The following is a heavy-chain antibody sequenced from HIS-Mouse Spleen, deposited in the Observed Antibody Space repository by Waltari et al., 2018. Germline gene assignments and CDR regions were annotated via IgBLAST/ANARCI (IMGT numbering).Heavy chain of an antibody. D-gene: IGHD6-19*01. CDR3: ARDSIAVMDV. J-gene: IGHJ6*02. V-gene: IGHV1-2*02. CDR1: GYTFTGYY. Sequence: QVQLVQSGAEVKKPGASVKVSCKASGYTFTGYYMHWVRQAPGQGLEWMGWINPNSGGTNYAQTFQGRVTMTRDTSISTAYMELSRLRSDDTAVYYCARDSIAVMDVWGQGTTVTVSS. CDR2: INPNSGGT.